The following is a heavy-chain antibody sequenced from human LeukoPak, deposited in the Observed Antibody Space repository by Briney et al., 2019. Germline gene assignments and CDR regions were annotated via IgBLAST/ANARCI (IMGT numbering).Heavy chain of an antibody. D-gene: IGHD2-15*01. J-gene: IGHJ3*02. V-gene: IGHV1-46*01. CDR1: GYTFTSYY. CDR2: INPSGGST. Sequence: ASVKVSCKASGYTFTSYYMHWVRQAPGQGLEWMGTINPSGGSTSYAQKFQGRVTMTRDTSTSTVYMELSSLRSEDTAVYYCARDGYCSGGSCHDAFDIWGQGTMVTVSS. CDR3: ARDGYCSGGSCHDAFDI.